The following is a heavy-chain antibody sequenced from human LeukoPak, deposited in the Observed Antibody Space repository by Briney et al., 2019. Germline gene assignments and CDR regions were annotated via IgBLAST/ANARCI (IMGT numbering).Heavy chain of an antibody. D-gene: IGHD4-17*01. V-gene: IGHV3-23*01. CDR1: GFTFSSYN. J-gene: IGHJ4*02. CDR3: ARDDYGDSGPLFDY. Sequence: PGGSLRLSCAASGFTFSSYNMNWVRRAPGQGLEWVSTIRTNGAGTHYADSVRGRFTISRDDSENTLYLQMDSLRAEDTAVYYCARDDYGDSGPLFDYWGQGTLVTVSS. CDR2: IRTNGAGT.